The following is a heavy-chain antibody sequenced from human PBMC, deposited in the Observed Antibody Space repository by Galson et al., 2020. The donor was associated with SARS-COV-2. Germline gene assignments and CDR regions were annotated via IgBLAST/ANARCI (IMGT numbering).Heavy chain of an antibody. CDR3: AHAGFDYESYGSYYYFDY. J-gene: IGHJ4*02. V-gene: IGHV2-5*02. Sequence: SGPTLVNPTQTLTLTCTFSGFSLRSSGVGVAWIRQPPGKALEWLALIYWDDDKRYSPSLKSRLTIAKDTSKNQVVLTVTNMDPVDTATYHCAHAGFDYESYGSYYYFDYWGQGTLVTVSS. D-gene: IGHD3-22*01. CDR1: GFSLRSSGVG. CDR2: IYWDDDK.